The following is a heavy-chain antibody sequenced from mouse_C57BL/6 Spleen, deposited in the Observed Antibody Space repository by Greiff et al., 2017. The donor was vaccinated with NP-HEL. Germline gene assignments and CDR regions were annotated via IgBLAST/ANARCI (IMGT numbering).Heavy chain of an antibody. Sequence: VQLQQSGAELVKPGASVKISCKASGYAFSSYWMNWVKQRPGKGLEWIGQIYPGDGDTNYNGKFKGKATLTADKSSSTAYMQLSSLTSEDSAVYFCASNYYGSSLYYFDYWGQGTTLTVSS. D-gene: IGHD1-1*01. CDR2: IYPGDGDT. J-gene: IGHJ2*01. CDR3: ASNYYGSSLYYFDY. V-gene: IGHV1-80*01. CDR1: GYAFSSYW.